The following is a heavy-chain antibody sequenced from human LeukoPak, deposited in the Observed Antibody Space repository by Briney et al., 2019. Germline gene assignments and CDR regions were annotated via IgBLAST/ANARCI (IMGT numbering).Heavy chain of an antibody. CDR1: GDSISTYY. D-gene: IGHD1-7*01. Sequence: SETLSLTCTVSGDSISTYYWSWIRQPPGKGLEWIGYMYYSGSTNYNPSLKSRVTISLDTPKNQFSLRLNSVTAADTAVYYCARVPGGGTAANWGQGTMVTVSS. J-gene: IGHJ3*01. CDR2: MYYSGST. CDR3: ARVPGGGTAAN. V-gene: IGHV4-59*01.